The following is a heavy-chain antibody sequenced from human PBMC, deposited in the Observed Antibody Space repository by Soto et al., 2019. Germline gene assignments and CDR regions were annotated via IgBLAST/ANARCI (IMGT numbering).Heavy chain of an antibody. D-gene: IGHD4-17*01. CDR2: ISSNGDST. Sequence: GGSLRLSCSASGFTFSMFSMHWVRQAPGKGLEYVSGISSNGDSTYYADSVKGRFTISRDNSKNTLYLQVSSLRAVDTAVYYCVHPRSTVQIPPTWGQGTLVTVSS. J-gene: IGHJ5*02. CDR1: GFTFSMFS. V-gene: IGHV3-64D*06. CDR3: VHPRSTVQIPPT.